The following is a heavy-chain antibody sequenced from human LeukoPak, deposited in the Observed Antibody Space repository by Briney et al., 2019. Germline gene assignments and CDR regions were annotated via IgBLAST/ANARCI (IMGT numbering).Heavy chain of an antibody. Sequence: GGSLRLSCAASGFTFSSYGMHWVRQAPGKGLEWVAVISYDGSNKYYADSVKGRFTISRDNSKNTLYLQMNSLRAEDTAVYYCAKEIDYGDYNEAFEPLSMGKTAYYYYYGMDVWGQGTTVTVSS. CDR2: ISYDGSNK. CDR1: GFTFSSYG. D-gene: IGHD4-17*01. CDR3: AKEIDYGDYNEAFEPLSMGKTAYYYYYGMDV. V-gene: IGHV3-30*18. J-gene: IGHJ6*02.